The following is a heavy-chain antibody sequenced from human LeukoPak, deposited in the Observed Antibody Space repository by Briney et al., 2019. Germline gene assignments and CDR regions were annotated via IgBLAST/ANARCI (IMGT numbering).Heavy chain of an antibody. CDR3: ARGAMATRIFDY. CDR1: GGPISSYY. D-gene: IGHD5-24*01. CDR2: IYYSGST. J-gene: IGHJ4*02. Sequence: PSETLSLTCTVSGGPISSYYWSWIRQPPGKGPEWIGYIYYSGSTNYNPSLKSRVTISVDTSKNQFSLKLSSVTAADTAVYYCARGAMATRIFDYWGQGTLVTVSS. V-gene: IGHV4-59*01.